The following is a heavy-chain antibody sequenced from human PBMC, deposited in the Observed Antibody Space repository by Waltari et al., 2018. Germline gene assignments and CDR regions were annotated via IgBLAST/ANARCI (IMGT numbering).Heavy chain of an antibody. CDR2: IYTSGST. CDR3: ARDQVVVAATGGLGWFDP. CDR1: GGSISSGSYY. V-gene: IGHV4-61*02. J-gene: IGHJ5*02. D-gene: IGHD2-15*01. Sequence: QVQLQESGPGLVKPSQTLSLTCPVSGGSISSGSYYWSWIRQPAGKGLEWIGRIYTSGSTNYNPALKSRVTISVDTSKNQFSLKLSSVTAADTAVYYCARDQVVVAATGGLGWFDPWGQGTLVTVSS.